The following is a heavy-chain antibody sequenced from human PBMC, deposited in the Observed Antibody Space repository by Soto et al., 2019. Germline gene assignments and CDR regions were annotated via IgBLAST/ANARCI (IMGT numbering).Heavy chain of an antibody. V-gene: IGHV1-18*01. CDR2: ISAYNGNT. CDR1: GYTFSSYA. J-gene: IGHJ1*01. CDR3: ANFYCTGGSCYGREYFQH. Sequence: ASVKVSCKPSGYTFSSYAISWVRQAPGQGLEWIGWISAYNGNTNYAQKLKGRVNMTTDTSTTTAYMELRSLRSDDTAVYYCANFYCTGGSCYGREYFQHWGQGTLVTVSS. D-gene: IGHD2-15*01.